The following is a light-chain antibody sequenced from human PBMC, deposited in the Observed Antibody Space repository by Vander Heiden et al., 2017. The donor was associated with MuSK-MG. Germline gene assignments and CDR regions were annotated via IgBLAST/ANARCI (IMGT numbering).Light chain of an antibody. CDR1: SSDVGGYNH. V-gene: IGLV2-14*01. J-gene: IGLJ2*01. CDR3: SAYTSSSTYVV. CDR2: EVS. Sequence: QSALTQPASVSGSPGRPITIPSPGSSSDVGGYNHVSWYQQHPGKAPKLMIYEVSNRPSGVSNRFSGSKSGNTASLIISGLRAEDEADYFCSAYTSSSTYVVFGGGTKLTVL.